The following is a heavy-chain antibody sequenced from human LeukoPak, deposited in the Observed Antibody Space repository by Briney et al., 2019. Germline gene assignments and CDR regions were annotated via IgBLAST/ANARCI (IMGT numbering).Heavy chain of an antibody. CDR1: GGSITGFF. J-gene: IGHJ4*02. CDR2: IFSRGGA. Sequence: SETLSLTCAVSGGSITGFFWTWIRQPAGEGLQYIGRIFSRGGANYNPTLQSRVAMSVDTSQNLFSLKLTSVTAADTAVYFCARVATPDVSSPLDFWGQGILVTVSS. V-gene: IGHV4-4*07. D-gene: IGHD6-19*01. CDR3: ARVATPDVSSPLDF.